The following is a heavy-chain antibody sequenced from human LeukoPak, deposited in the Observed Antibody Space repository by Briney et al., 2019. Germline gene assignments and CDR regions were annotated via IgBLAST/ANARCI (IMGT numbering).Heavy chain of an antibody. Sequence: ASVKVSCKASGYTFTSYYMHWVRQAPGQGLEWMGIINPSGGSTSYAQKFQGRVTMTRDTSTSTVYMELSSLRSEDTAVYHCFVGLDKREFDYWGQGTLVTVSS. CDR1: GYTFTSYY. V-gene: IGHV1-46*01. D-gene: IGHD3-16*01. J-gene: IGHJ4*02. CDR2: INPSGGST. CDR3: FVGLDKREFDY.